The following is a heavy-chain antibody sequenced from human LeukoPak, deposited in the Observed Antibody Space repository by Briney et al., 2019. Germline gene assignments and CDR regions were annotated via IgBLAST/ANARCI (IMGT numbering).Heavy chain of an antibody. V-gene: IGHV3-23*01. CDR3: AKGPLIAVAGTTWEY. J-gene: IGHJ4*02. D-gene: IGHD6-19*01. CDR1: GFTFSTYA. Sequence: PGGSLRLSCAASGFTFSTYAMSWVRQAPGKGPEWVSALSGSGANTYYADSVKGRFTISRDNSKNTLYLQMNSLRDEDTAVYYCAKGPLIAVAGTTWEYWGQGTLVTVSS. CDR2: LSGSGANT.